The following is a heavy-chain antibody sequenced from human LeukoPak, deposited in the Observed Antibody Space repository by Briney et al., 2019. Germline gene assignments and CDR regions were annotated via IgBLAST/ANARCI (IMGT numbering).Heavy chain of an antibody. J-gene: IGHJ4*02. CDR3: AKMAGGYSYGPIDY. D-gene: IGHD5-18*01. CDR1: GFTFSSYG. Sequence: GGSLRLSCAASGFTFSSYGMSWVRQAPGKGLEWVSAISGSGGSTYYADSVKGRFTISRDNSKNTLYLQMNSLRAEDTAVYYCAKMAGGYSYGPIDYWGRGTLVTVSS. V-gene: IGHV3-23*01. CDR2: ISGSGGST.